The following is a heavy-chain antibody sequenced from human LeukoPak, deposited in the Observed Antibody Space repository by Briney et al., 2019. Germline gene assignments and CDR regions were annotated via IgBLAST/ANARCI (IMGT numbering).Heavy chain of an antibody. CDR2: ISGSGGST. J-gene: IGHJ4*02. D-gene: IGHD2-2*01. V-gene: IGHV3-23*01. CDR1: GFTFSSYA. CDR3: AKGGLGYCSSTRCYPYFFDY. Sequence: GGSLRLSCAASGFTFSSYAMSWVRQAPGKGLEWVSAISGSGGSTYYADSVKGRFTISRDNSKNTLYLQMNSLRAEDTAVYYCAKGGLGYCSSTRCYPYFFDYWGQGTLVTVSS.